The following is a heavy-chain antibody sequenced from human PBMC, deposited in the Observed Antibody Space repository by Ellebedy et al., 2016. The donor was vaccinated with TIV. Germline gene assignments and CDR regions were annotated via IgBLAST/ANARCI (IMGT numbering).Heavy chain of an antibody. CDR3: ARVQTGLNP. Sequence: GESLKISCAASGFTFSSYSINWVRQAPGMGLEWVSFISSSSNDISYADSVKGRFTISRDNAKNSVYLQMNSLRAEDTAVYYCARVQTGLNPWGQGTLVTVSS. CDR1: GFTFSSYS. V-gene: IGHV3-21*01. CDR2: ISSSSNDI. D-gene: IGHD1-14*01. J-gene: IGHJ5*02.